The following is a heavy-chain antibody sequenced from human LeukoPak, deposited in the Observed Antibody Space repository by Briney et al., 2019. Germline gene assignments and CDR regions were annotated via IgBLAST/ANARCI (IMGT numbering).Heavy chain of an antibody. J-gene: IGHJ4*02. Sequence: GGSLRLSCAASGFTFSSYAMSWVRQAPGKGLEWVSAISGSGGSTYYADSVKGRFTISRDNSKNTLYLQMNSLRAEDTAVYYCAKGSYYGSGSYYPFDYWGQGTLVTVSS. CDR3: AKGSYYGSGSYYPFDY. V-gene: IGHV3-23*01. CDR2: ISGSGGST. CDR1: GFTFSSYA. D-gene: IGHD3-10*01.